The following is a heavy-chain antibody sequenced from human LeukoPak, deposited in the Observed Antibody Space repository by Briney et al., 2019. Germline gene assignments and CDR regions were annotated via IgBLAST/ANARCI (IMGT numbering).Heavy chain of an antibody. J-gene: IGHJ4*02. CDR2: ISSGSSTI. V-gene: IGHV3-48*02. CDR1: GFTFSTYS. Sequence: QTGGSLRLSCAASGFTFSTYSMNWVRQAPGKGLEWVSYISSGSSTIYYADSMKGRFTISRDNAKNSLYLQMNSLRDEDTAVYYCASRRESFDHWGQGTLVTVSS. CDR3: ASRRESFDH.